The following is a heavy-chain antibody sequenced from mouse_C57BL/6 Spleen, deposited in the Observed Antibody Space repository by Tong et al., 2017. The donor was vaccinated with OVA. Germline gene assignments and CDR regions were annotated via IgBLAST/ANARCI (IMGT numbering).Heavy chain of an antibody. J-gene: IGHJ2*01. CDR2: INSDGGST. Sequence: LSKKSNEYEFPSHDMSWVRKTPEQRLELVAAINSDGGSTYYPETMERRFIISRDNTKKTLYLQMSSLRSEDTALYYCARGDYGTFDYRGKGTTLTVSS. V-gene: IGHV5-2*01. CDR3: ARGDYGTFDY. D-gene: IGHD1-2*01. CDR1: EYEFPSHD.